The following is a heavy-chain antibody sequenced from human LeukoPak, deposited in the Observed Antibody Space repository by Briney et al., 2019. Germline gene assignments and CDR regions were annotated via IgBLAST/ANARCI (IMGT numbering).Heavy chain of an antibody. D-gene: IGHD2-8*01. V-gene: IGHV1-69*05. CDR2: IIPIFGTA. CDR3: ARDDPNECTNGVCCSRFDY. CDR1: GGTFSSYA. J-gene: IGHJ4*02. Sequence: ASVKVSCKASGGTFSSYAIIWVRQAPGQGLEWMGRIIPIFGTANYAQKFQGRVTITTDESTSTAYMELSSLRSEDTAVYYCARDDPNECTNGVCCSRFDYWGQGTLVTVSS.